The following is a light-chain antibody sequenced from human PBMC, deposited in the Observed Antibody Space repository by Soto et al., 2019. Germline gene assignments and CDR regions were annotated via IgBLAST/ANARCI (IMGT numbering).Light chain of an antibody. CDR3: SSYEVSDSLV. CDR2: EVN. J-gene: IGLJ2*01. Sequence: QSVLTQPPSASGSPGQSVTISCTGTSSDVGGYDYVSWYQQHPGKVPKLMIYEVNKRPSGVPDRFSGSKSGNTASLTVSGLQTEDEADYYCSSYEVSDSLVFGGGTKVTVL. V-gene: IGLV2-8*01. CDR1: SSDVGGYDY.